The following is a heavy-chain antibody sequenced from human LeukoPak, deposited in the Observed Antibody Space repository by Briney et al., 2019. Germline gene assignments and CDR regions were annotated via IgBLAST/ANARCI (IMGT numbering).Heavy chain of an antibody. V-gene: IGHV3-23*01. CDR1: GFTFSSYA. CDR2: ISGSGGST. J-gene: IGHJ4*02. D-gene: IGHD1-26*01. CDR3: ARFQVGATWGGY. Sequence: GGSLRLSCAASGFTFSSYAMSWVRQAPGKGLEWVSAISGSGGSTYYADSVKGRFTISRDNSKNTLYLQMNSLRAEDTAVYYCARFQVGATWGGYWGQGTLVTVSS.